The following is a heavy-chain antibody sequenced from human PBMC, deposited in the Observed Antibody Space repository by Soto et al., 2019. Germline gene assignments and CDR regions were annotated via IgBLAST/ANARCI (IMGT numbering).Heavy chain of an antibody. V-gene: IGHV4-39*01. D-gene: IGHD1-26*01. CDR2: IYYSGST. Sequence: SEPLSLTCTVSCGSISSSSYYWGWIREPRGKGLEWIGSIYYSGSTYYNRSLKSRVTISVHASKNQFSLELSSVTAAEPAVYYSASPARPGIVGATKDAFDMWRQGTMVNASS. CDR1: CGSISSSSYY. CDR3: ASPARPGIVGATKDAFDM. J-gene: IGHJ3*02.